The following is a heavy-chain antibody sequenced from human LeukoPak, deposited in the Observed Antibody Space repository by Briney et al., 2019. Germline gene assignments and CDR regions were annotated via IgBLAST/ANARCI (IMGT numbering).Heavy chain of an antibody. CDR1: GGSFSGYY. J-gene: IGHJ5*02. D-gene: IGHD4-17*01. Sequence: SETLSLTCAVSGGSFSGYYWSWIRQPPGKGLEWIGEINHSGSTNYNPSLKSRVTISVDTSKNQFSLKLSSVAAADTAVYYCARALGTVTNYLNWFDPWGQGTLVTVSS. V-gene: IGHV4-34*01. CDR2: INHSGST. CDR3: ARALGTVTNYLNWFDP.